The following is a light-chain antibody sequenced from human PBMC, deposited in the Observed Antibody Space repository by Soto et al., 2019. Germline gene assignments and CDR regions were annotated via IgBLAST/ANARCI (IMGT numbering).Light chain of an antibody. CDR1: SSDVGSYNL. CDR3: CSYAGSSTPV. J-gene: IGLJ2*01. CDR2: EGS. V-gene: IGLV2-23*01. Sequence: QSALTQPASVSGSPGQSITISCTGTSSDVGSYNLVSWYQQHPGKAPKLMIYEGSKRHSGVSNRFSGSKSGNTASLTISGLQAEDEADYYCCSYAGSSTPVFGGGTKLTVL.